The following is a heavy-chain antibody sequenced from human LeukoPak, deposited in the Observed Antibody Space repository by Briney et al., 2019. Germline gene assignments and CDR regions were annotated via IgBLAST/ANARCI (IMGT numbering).Heavy chain of an antibody. CDR2: INHSGST. Sequence: SETLSLTCAVYGGSFSGYYWSWIRQPPGKGLEWIGEINHSGSTNYNPSLKSRVTISVDTSKNQFSLKLSSVTAADTTVYYCARHGRLRYFDWLRAYFDYWGQGTLVTVSS. CDR1: GGSFSGYY. J-gene: IGHJ4*02. CDR3: ARHGRLRYFDWLRAYFDY. D-gene: IGHD3-9*01. V-gene: IGHV4-34*01.